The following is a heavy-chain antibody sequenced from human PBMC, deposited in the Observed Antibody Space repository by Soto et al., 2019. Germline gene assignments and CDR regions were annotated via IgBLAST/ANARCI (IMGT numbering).Heavy chain of an antibody. CDR3: ARGYCSSIGCSHYFDF. V-gene: IGHV1-2*02. Sequence: VQLVQSGAEVKKPGASVKVSCKASGYTFTGNYMHWVRQAPGQGLEWMALINPTTGGTNYAQKFQGRVTMTWDTSISTAYMELTRLTSDDTAIYYCARGYCSSIGCSHYFDFWGQGTLVTVSS. CDR1: GYTFTGNY. D-gene: IGHD2-2*01. J-gene: IGHJ4*02. CDR2: INPTTGGT.